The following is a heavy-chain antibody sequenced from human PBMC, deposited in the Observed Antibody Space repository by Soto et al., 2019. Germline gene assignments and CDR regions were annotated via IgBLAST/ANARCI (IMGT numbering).Heavy chain of an antibody. D-gene: IGHD2-15*01. V-gene: IGHV3-11*01. CDR3: ARAYSDAFDI. J-gene: IGHJ3*02. CDR1: GFTFSDYY. Sequence: QVQLVESGGGLVKPGGSLRLSCAVSGFTFSDYYMTWIRQAPGKGLEWVSYISSSGTGIYYADSVRGRFTISRDNAKNSLYLQMSSLRAEDTAVYYCARAYSDAFDIWGQGTMVNVSS. CDR2: ISSSGTGI.